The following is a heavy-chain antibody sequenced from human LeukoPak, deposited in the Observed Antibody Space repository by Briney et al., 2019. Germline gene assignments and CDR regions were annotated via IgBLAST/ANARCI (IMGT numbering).Heavy chain of an antibody. CDR3: ARGYSGSYPFYYDF. J-gene: IGHJ4*02. D-gene: IGHD1-26*01. CDR2: ISGSGGST. V-gene: IGHV3-23*01. CDR1: GFTFSGYA. Sequence: GGSLRLSCAASGFTFSGYAMSWVRQAPGKGLEWVSAISGSGGSTYYADSVKGRFTISRDNSKNTLYLQMNSLSAEDTAVYYCARGYSGSYPFYYDFWGQGTLVTVSS.